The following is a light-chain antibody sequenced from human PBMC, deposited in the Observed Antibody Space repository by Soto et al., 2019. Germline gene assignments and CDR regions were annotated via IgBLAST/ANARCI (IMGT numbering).Light chain of an antibody. V-gene: IGKV3-15*01. CDR1: QSISTE. Sequence: EIVMTQSPATLSVSPGERATLSCRASQSISTELAWYQQKPGQPPRLLIYSASTRTTGVPARFTLSGSGSDFTLTISGLQSEDFAVYYWQQGHNWPLTFVQGTRLEI. CDR3: QQGHNWPLT. J-gene: IGKJ2*01. CDR2: SAS.